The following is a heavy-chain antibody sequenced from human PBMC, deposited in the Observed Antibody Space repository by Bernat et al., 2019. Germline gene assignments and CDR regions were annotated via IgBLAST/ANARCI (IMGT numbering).Heavy chain of an antibody. Sequence: EVQLVESGGGLIQPGESLRLSCAASGFTVSSNYMSWVRQAPGKGLEWVSVIYSGGSTYYADSVKGRFTISRDNSKNTLYLQMNSLRAEDTAVYYCATEGYDSSGYYADYWGQGTLVTVSS. CDR2: IYSGGST. V-gene: IGHV3-53*01. CDR3: ATEGYDSSGYYADY. J-gene: IGHJ4*02. D-gene: IGHD3-22*01. CDR1: GFTVSSNY.